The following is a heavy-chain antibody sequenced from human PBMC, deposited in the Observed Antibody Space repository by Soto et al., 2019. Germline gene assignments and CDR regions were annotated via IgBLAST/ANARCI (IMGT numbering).Heavy chain of an antibody. J-gene: IGHJ1*01. CDR1: GVPFSINS. Sequence: QVQLVQSGAEVKKSGSSVKVSCKASGVPFSINSISWVRQAPGQGLEWMGGLSPLSDKGYYAQTFQGRVTITADKSTRTAYMEVRSLTSEDTAVDYCARNGWRTDFWRGYYAYWGQGTLVTVSS. CDR2: LSPLSDKG. CDR3: ARNGWRTDFWRGYYAY. V-gene: IGHV1-69*06. D-gene: IGHD3-3*01.